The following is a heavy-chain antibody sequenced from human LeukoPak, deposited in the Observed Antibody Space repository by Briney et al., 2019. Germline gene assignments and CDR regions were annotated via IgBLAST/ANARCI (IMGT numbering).Heavy chain of an antibody. J-gene: IGHJ4*02. V-gene: IGHV1-3*01. D-gene: IGHD5-18*01. CDR1: GYDLTTYA. CDR3: ASLGEYSYVHFDY. CDR2: INAGHGRP. Sequence: ASVNVSCKASGYDLTTYALHWVRQAPGQRFEWLGWINAGHGRPEYSQKFQGRVTFTRDISANTAYMDLTGLTSEDTGVYYCASLGEYSYVHFDYWGQGTLVTVSS.